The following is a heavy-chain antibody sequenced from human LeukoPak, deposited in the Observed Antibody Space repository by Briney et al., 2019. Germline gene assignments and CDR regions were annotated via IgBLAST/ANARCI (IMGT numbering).Heavy chain of an antibody. CDR1: GGSISSGGYY. V-gene: IGHV4-30-4*08. J-gene: IGHJ3*02. D-gene: IGHD3-22*01. Sequence: PSQTLSLTCTVSGGSISSGGYYWSWIRQHPGKGLEWIGYIYYSGSTYYNPSLKSRVTISVDTSKNQFSLKLSSVTAADTAVYYCARDEGLYYDSSGYAFDIWGQGTMVTVSS. CDR3: ARDEGLYYDSSGYAFDI. CDR2: IYYSGST.